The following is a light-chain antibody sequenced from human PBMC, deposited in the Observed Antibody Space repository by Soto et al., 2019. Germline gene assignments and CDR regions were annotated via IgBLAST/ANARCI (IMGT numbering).Light chain of an antibody. CDR2: GAS. Sequence: EIVLTQSPGTLSLSPGERATLSCRASQSVSSSYLAWYQQKHGQAPRLLIYGASSRATGIPDRFSGSGSGTDFTLTISRLEPEDFAVYYCQQYGSSPLVTFGGGTKVEIK. CDR1: QSVSSSY. V-gene: IGKV3-20*01. CDR3: QQYGSSPLVT. J-gene: IGKJ4*01.